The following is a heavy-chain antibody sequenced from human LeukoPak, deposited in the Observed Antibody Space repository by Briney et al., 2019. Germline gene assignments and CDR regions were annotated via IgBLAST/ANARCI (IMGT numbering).Heavy chain of an antibody. CDR3: ARVKHDYSNWGDYYYYYMDV. CDR1: GYTFTSYG. CDR2: ISAYNGNT. D-gene: IGHD4-11*01. Sequence: ASVKVSCKASGYTFTSYGISWVRQAPGQGLEWMGWISAYNGNTNYAQKLQGRVTMTTDTSTSTAYMELRSLRSDDTAVYYCARVKHDYSNWGDYYYYYMDVWGKGTTVTVSS. J-gene: IGHJ6*03. V-gene: IGHV1-18*01.